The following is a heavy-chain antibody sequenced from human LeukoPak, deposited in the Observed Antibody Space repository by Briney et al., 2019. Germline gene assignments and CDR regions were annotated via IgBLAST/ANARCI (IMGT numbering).Heavy chain of an antibody. J-gene: IGHJ4*02. Sequence: SQTLSLTCTVSGGSISSGDYYWSWIRQPPGKGLEWIGYIYYSGSTYYNPSHKSRVTISVDTSKNQFSLKLSSVTAADTAVYYCAREDDSSGYFDYWGQGTLVTVSS. CDR3: AREDDSSGYFDY. CDR1: GGSISSGDYY. D-gene: IGHD3-22*01. V-gene: IGHV4-30-4*08. CDR2: IYYSGST.